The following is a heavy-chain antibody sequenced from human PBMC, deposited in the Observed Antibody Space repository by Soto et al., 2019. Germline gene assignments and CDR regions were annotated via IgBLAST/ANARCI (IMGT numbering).Heavy chain of an antibody. J-gene: IGHJ4*02. CDR1: GFTFSNYG. Sequence: GGSLRLSCAASGFTFSNYGMHWVRQAPGKGLEWVAVIWYDGSNKYYADSVKGRFTISRDNSKNTLYLQMNSLRAEDTAVFYCARDIGVTYASPYDYWGQGTLVTVSS. V-gene: IGHV3-33*01. D-gene: IGHD3-16*01. CDR2: IWYDGSNK. CDR3: ARDIGVTYASPYDY.